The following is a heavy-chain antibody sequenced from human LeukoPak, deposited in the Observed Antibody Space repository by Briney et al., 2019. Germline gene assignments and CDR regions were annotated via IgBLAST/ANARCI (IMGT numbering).Heavy chain of an antibody. Sequence: SETLSLTCTVSGGSISSSSYYWGWIRQPPGKGLEWIGSIYYSGSTYYNPSLKSRVTVSVDTSKNQFSLKLSSVTAADTAVYYCARAPASGWYIDYWGQGTLVTVSS. CDR2: IYYSGST. CDR3: ARAPASGWYIDY. CDR1: GGSISSSSYY. J-gene: IGHJ4*02. V-gene: IGHV4-39*01. D-gene: IGHD6-19*01.